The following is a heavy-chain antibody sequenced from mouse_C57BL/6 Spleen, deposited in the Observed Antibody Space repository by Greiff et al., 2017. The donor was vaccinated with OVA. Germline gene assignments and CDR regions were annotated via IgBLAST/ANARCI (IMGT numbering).Heavy chain of an antibody. D-gene: IGHD1-1*01. CDR3: ARGDYGSSYAY. J-gene: IGHJ3*01. V-gene: IGHV1-63*01. CDR2: IYPGGGYT. CDR1: GYTFTNYW. Sequence: VQLQQSGAELVRPGTSVKMSCKASGYTFTNYWIGWAKQRPGHGLEWIGDIYPGGGYTNYNEKFKGKATLTADKSSSTAYMQLSSLTSEDSAIDYCARGDYGSSYAYWGQGTLVTVSA.